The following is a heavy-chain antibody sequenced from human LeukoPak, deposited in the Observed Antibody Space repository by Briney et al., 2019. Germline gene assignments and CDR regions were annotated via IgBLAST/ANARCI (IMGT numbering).Heavy chain of an antibody. V-gene: IGHV3-66*01. Sequence: GGSLRLSCAASGFTVSSHYMSWVRQAPGKGLEWVSVIYSGGGTYYADPVKDRFTISRDHSKNTLYLQMNSLTAENTAVYYCARDRLWGDAYNLGDYWGQGTLVTVSS. J-gene: IGHJ4*02. D-gene: IGHD5-24*01. CDR3: ARDRLWGDAYNLGDY. CDR1: GFTVSSHY. CDR2: IYSGGGT.